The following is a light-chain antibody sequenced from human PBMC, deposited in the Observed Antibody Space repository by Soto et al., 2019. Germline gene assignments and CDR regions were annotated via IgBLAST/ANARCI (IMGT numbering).Light chain of an antibody. CDR1: ETINIW. J-gene: IGKJ3*01. CDR3: QQYNSYFFT. CDR2: GAS. Sequence: DIQMTQSPSTLSASVGDRVNITCRASETINIWLAWYQQKPGKAPKLLIYGASSLQTGVPSRFSGSGSGTEFSLTISSLHTDDFATYYCQQYNSYFFTFGPGTKVDV. V-gene: IGKV1-5*03.